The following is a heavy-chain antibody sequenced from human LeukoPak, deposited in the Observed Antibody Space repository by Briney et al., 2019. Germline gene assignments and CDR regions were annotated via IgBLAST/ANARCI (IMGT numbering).Heavy chain of an antibody. J-gene: IGHJ4*02. Sequence: SVKVSCKXSGGTFSSYAISWVRQAPGQGLDWMGRIIPIFGTANYSQKFQGRVTITTDESTSTAYMELSSLRSEDTAVYYCARGVGATMPHYFDYWGQGTLVTVSS. CDR2: IIPIFGTA. D-gene: IGHD1-26*01. V-gene: IGHV1-69*05. CDR1: GGTFSSYA. CDR3: ARGVGATMPHYFDY.